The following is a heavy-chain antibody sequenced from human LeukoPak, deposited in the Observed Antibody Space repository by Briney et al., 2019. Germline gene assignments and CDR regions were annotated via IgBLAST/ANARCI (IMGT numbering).Heavy chain of an antibody. CDR3: VRDLGGFDY. V-gene: IGHV3-64D*06. J-gene: IGHJ4*02. Sequence: GGSLRFSCSASGFSFSTLAMHWVRQAPGKGLEYLAIMRGDWVTTYFEDSVKGRFTVSRDISKNTLYLQMTNLRPEDTAVYYCVRDLGGFDYWGQGTLVTVSS. CDR2: MRGDWVTT. CDR1: GFSFSTLA. D-gene: IGHD3-16*01.